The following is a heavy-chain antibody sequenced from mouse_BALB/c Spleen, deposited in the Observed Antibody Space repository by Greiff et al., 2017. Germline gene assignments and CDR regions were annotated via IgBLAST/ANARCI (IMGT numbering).Heavy chain of an antibody. CDR1: GFTFSSYA. J-gene: IGHJ3*01. Sequence: EVKLMESGGGLVKPGGSLKLSCAASGFTFSSYAMSWVRQTPEKRLEWVASISSGGSTYYPDSVKGRFTISRDNARNILYLQMSSLRTEDTAMYYCAREGYYGFAYWGQGTLVTVSA. CDR2: ISSGGST. CDR3: AREGYYGFAY. D-gene: IGHD1-2*01. V-gene: IGHV5-6-5*01.